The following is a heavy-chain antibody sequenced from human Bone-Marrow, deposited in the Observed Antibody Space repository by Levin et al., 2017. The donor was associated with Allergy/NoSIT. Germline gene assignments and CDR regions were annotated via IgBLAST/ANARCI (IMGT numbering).Heavy chain of an antibody. D-gene: IGHD4-23*01. CDR1: GFTFTSYA. CDR3: AKDVGAARWDY. Sequence: PTGGSLRLSCAASGFTFTSYAMCWVRQTPGKGLEWVSVISAGGNSAYYADAVKGRFTISRDNSKNTVSLQMNNLRAEDTAIYYCAKDVGAARWDYWGQGTLVTVSS. J-gene: IGHJ4*02. CDR2: ISAGGNSA. V-gene: IGHV3-23*01.